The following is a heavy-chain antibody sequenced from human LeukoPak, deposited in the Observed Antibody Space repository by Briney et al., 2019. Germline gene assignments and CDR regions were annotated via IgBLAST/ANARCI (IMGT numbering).Heavy chain of an antibody. D-gene: IGHD2-21*01. V-gene: IGHV3-23*01. CDR3: AKGGDVVVIAILFN. J-gene: IGHJ4*02. CDR1: GFTFSSYA. CDR2: ISGSGGST. Sequence: PGGSLRLSCAASGFTFSSYAMSWVRQAPGKGLEWVSAISGSGGSTYYADSVKGRFTISRDNSKNTLYLQMNSLRAEDTAVYYCAKGGDVVVIAILFNWGQGTLVTVSS.